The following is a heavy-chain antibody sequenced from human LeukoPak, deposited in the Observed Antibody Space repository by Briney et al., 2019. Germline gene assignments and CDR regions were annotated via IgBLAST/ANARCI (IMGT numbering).Heavy chain of an antibody. V-gene: IGHV3-7*05. D-gene: IGHD2/OR15-2a*01. J-gene: IGHJ4*02. CDR2: IKQDGSEK. Sequence: GGSLRLSCAASGFTFSSYWMSWVRQAPGKGLEWVANIKQDGSEKYYVDSVKGRFTISRDNAKNSLYLQMNSLRAEDTAVYYCARGPPCREYCSLEFYFDYWGQGTLVSISS. CDR3: ARGPPCREYCSLEFYFDY. CDR1: GFTFSSYW.